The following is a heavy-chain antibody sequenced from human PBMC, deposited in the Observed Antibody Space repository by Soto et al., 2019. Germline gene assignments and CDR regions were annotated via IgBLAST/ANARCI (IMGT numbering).Heavy chain of an antibody. D-gene: IGHD3-9*01. CDR3: ARHVRDGYNIWEFYFDY. J-gene: IGHJ4*02. V-gene: IGHV4-39*01. CDR2: TYYSGST. Sequence: QLQLQESGPGLVKPSETLSLTCTVSGGSISSSSYYWGWIRQPPGKGLEWIGSTYYSGSTYYNPSPKSRVTISVDTSKNQFSLKLSSVTAADTAVYYCARHVRDGYNIWEFYFDYWGQGTLVTVSS. CDR1: GGSISSSSYY.